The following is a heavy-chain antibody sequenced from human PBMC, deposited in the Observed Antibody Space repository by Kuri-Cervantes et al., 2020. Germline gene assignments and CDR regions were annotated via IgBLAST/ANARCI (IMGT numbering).Heavy chain of an antibody. J-gene: IGHJ5*02. Sequence: GGSLRLSCAASGFTFSSYWMHWVRQAPGKGLVWVLRINSDRSSTSYADSVKGRFTISRDNAKNTLYLQMNSLRAEDTAVYYCASGDYYDSSGYPAWGQGTLVTVSS. CDR1: GFTFSSYW. CDR2: INSDRSST. CDR3: ASGDYYDSSGYPA. V-gene: IGHV3-74*01. D-gene: IGHD3-22*01.